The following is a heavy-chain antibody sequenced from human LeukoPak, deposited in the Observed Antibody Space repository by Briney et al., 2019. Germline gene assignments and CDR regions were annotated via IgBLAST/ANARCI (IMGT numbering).Heavy chain of an antibody. Sequence: PSETLSPTCTVSGGSISSYYWSWVRQPPGKGLEWVGEINHSGSTNYNPSLTSRVTISVDTSKNQFSLKLSSVTAADTAVYYCARNVYYDSSGYYYRFYYYGMDVWGQGTTVTVSS. CDR3: ARNVYYDSSGYYYRFYYYGMDV. D-gene: IGHD3-22*01. V-gene: IGHV4-34*01. J-gene: IGHJ6*02. CDR1: GGSISSYY. CDR2: INHSGST.